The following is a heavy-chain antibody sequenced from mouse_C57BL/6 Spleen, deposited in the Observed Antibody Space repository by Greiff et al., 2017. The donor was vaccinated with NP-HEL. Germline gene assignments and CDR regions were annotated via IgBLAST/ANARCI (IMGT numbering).Heavy chain of an antibody. J-gene: IGHJ3*01. CDR1: GFNIKDYY. V-gene: IGHV14-1*01. CDR2: IDPEDGDT. CDR3: TTPYGSSSWFAY. D-gene: IGHD1-1*01. Sequence: VQLQQSGAELVRPGASVKLSCTASGFNIKDYYMHWVKQRPDQGLEWIGRIDPEDGDTEYAPKFQGKATMTADTSSNTAYLQLSSLTSEDTAVYYCTTPYGSSSWFAYWGQGTLVTVSA.